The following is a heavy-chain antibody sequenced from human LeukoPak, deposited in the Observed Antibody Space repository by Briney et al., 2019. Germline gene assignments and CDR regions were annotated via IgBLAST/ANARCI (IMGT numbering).Heavy chain of an antibody. CDR2: INPKSGDT. CDR1: GYTFTGYY. CDR3: ARGQYYGDITFPLHY. Sequence: ASVKVSCKASGYTFTGYYMHWVRQAPGQGLEWMGWINPKSGDTQYGQKFQGRVTMTRDTATSTVTMDLSGLTYDDTAVYSCARGQYYGDITFPLHYWGQGTMVTVSA. J-gene: IGHJ4*02. D-gene: IGHD4-17*01. V-gene: IGHV1-2*02.